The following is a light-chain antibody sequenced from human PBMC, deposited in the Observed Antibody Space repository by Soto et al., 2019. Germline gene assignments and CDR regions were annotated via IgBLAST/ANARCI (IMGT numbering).Light chain of an antibody. CDR2: KVS. CDR1: QSLEYSDGNTY. V-gene: IGKV2-30*01. J-gene: IGKJ1*01. CDR3: MQNTHWPPRP. Sequence: DVVMTQSPLSLPVTLGQPASISCRSSQSLEYSDGNTYLNWFHQRPGQSPRRLIYKVSNRDSGXPXRXNGSGSGTDFTLKISRVEAEDVGIYYCMQNTHWPPRPFGQGTKVEIK.